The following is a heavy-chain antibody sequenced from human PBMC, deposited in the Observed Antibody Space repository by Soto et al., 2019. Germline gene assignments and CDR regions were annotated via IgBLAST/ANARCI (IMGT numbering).Heavy chain of an antibody. D-gene: IGHD5-12*01. CDR2: IIPIFGTA. Sequence: QVQLVQSGAEVKKPGSSVTVSCKASGGTFSSYTISWVRQAPGQGLEWMGGIIPIFGTANYAQKFQGRGTITADESTRTAYMELSSLSSADTAVYYCARGNHRWLQLWYFDLWGRGTLVTVSS. V-gene: IGHV1-69*12. CDR1: GGTFSSYT. CDR3: ARGNHRWLQLWYFDL. J-gene: IGHJ2*01.